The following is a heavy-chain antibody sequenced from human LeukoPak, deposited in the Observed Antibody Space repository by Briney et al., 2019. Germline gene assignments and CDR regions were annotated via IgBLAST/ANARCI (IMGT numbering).Heavy chain of an antibody. J-gene: IGHJ6*02. CDR3: AREDYYGSLGSYYYDMDV. Sequence: PSETLSLTCAVYGGSFSGYYWSWIRQPPGRGLEWIGEINHSGSTNYNPSLKSRVTISVDTSKNQFSLKLSSVTAADTAVYYCAREDYYGSLGSYYYDMDVWGQGTTVTVSS. D-gene: IGHD3-10*01. CDR2: INHSGST. CDR1: GGSFSGYY. V-gene: IGHV4-34*01.